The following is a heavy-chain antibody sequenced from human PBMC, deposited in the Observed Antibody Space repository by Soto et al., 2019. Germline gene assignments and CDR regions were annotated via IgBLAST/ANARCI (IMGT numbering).Heavy chain of an antibody. D-gene: IGHD6-19*01. CDR1: GFTFSSYG. J-gene: IGHJ4*02. CDR3: VAGQYFFDY. CDR2: ISYDGGNK. Sequence: GGSLRLPCAASGFTFSSYGMQWVRQAPGKGLEWVAVISYDGGNKYYADSVKDRFTISRDNSKSTLYLQMNSLRADDTAVYYCVAGQYFFDYCGQGTLVTVSS. V-gene: IGHV3-30*03.